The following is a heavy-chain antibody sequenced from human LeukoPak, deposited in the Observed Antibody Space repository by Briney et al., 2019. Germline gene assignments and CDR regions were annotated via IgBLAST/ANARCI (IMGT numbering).Heavy chain of an antibody. CDR1: GGSISSSNW. J-gene: IGHJ6*04. V-gene: IGHV4-4*02. CDR3: ARVSGYSSSWGYYYGMDV. Sequence: SETLSLTCAVSGGSISSSNWWSWVRQPPGKGLEWIGEIYQSGSTNYNPSLKSRVTISVDKSKNQFSLKLSSVTAADTAVYYCARVSGYSSSWGYYYGMDVWGKGTTVTVSS. CDR2: IYQSGST. D-gene: IGHD6-13*01.